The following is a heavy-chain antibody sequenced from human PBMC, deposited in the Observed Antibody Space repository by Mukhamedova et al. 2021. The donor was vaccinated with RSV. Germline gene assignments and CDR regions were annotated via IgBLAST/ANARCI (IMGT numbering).Heavy chain of an antibody. CDR2: GT. Sequence: GTNYAQKFQGRVTMTRDTSISTAYMELSRLRSDDTAVYYCARGEGVDYYDSSALFDYWGQGTLVTVSS. CDR3: ARGEGVDYYDSSALFDY. V-gene: IGHV1-2*02. D-gene: IGHD3-22*01. J-gene: IGHJ4*02.